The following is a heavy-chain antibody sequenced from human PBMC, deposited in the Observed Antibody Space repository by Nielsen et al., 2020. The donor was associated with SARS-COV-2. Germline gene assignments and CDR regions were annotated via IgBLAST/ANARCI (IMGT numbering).Heavy chain of an antibody. CDR3: AQNSEGVNWRAFDY. CDR2: IYSTGDT. V-gene: IGHV4-31*03. CDR1: GGSISSGGYY. D-gene: IGHD1-1*01. J-gene: IGHJ4*02. Sequence: SETLSLTCTVSGGSISSGGYYWTWIRQHPGKDLEWIGYIYSTGDTYYNPSLNSRVTMSVDTSKNQFSLNLSSVTAADTAIYFCAQNSEGVNWRAFDYWGQGTLVTVSS.